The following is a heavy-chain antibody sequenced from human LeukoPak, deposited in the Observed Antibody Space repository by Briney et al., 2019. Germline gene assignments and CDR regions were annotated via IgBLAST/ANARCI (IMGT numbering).Heavy chain of an antibody. V-gene: IGHV1-69*05. Sequence: GASVKVSCKASGATFSSYAISWVRQAPGQGLEWMGRIIPIFGTANYAQKFQGRVTITTDESTSTAYMELSSLRSEDTAVYYCAREPYSSGWYYFDYWGQGTLVTVSS. J-gene: IGHJ4*02. D-gene: IGHD6-19*01. CDR1: GATFSSYA. CDR3: AREPYSSGWYYFDY. CDR2: IIPIFGTA.